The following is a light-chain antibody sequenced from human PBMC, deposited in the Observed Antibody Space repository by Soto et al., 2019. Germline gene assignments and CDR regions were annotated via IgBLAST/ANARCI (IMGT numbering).Light chain of an antibody. Sequence: IVLTQSPVTLSLSPGESATLSCRASQSVSSRSLAWYLPNPGQAPRLLIYGASSRATGIADRFSGSGSGTDFALTISRLESEDFAGDYCQQYGSSPPWTVGQGTKVEIK. V-gene: IGKV3-20*01. CDR1: QSVSSRS. CDR3: QQYGSSPPWT. CDR2: GAS. J-gene: IGKJ1*01.